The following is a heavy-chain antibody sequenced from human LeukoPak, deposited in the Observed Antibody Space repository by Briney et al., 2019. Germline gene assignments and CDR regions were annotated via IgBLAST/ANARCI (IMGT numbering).Heavy chain of an antibody. Sequence: SVKVSCKASGGTFSSYAISWVRQAPEQGLEWMGGIIPIFGTANYAQKFQGRVTITADESTSTAYMELSSLRSEDTAVYYCARVSVSIGRLDYWGQGTLVTVSS. J-gene: IGHJ4*02. CDR3: ARVSVSIGRLDY. CDR1: GGTFSSYA. D-gene: IGHD4-11*01. CDR2: IIPIFGTA. V-gene: IGHV1-69*13.